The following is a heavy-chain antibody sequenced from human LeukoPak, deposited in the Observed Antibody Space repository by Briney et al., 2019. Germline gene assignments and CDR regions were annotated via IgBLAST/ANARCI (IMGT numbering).Heavy chain of an antibody. V-gene: IGHV3-30*18. CDR1: GFTFSNYG. CDR2: ISYDGSNK. J-gene: IGHJ3*02. Sequence: GRSLRLSCAASGFTFSNYGMHWVRQAPGKGREWVVVISYDGSNKYYADSVKGRFTISRDNSKNTLYLQMNSLRAEDTAVYYCANGYYYGSGSYYKEAFDIWGQGTMVTVSS. CDR3: ANGYYYGSGSYYKEAFDI. D-gene: IGHD3-10*01.